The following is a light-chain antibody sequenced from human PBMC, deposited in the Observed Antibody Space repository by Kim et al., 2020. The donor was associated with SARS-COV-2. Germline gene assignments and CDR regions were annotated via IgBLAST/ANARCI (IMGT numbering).Light chain of an antibody. CDR2: YVS. J-gene: IGLJ3*02. CDR3: QVWDSSSDHPNWV. Sequence: GKTARITCGGNNMGSKSVHWYRQKPGQAPVLVIYYVSDRPSGIPERFSGSNAGNTATLTISRVEAGDEADYYCQVWDSSSDHPNWVFGGGTKLTVL. CDR1: NMGSKS. V-gene: IGLV3-21*04.